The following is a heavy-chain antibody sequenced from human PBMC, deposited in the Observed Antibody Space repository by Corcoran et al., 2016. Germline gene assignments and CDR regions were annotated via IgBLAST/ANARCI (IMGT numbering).Heavy chain of an antibody. J-gene: IGHJ4*02. V-gene: IGHV5-51*01. CDR1: GYSFTSYW. D-gene: IGHD5-18*01. CDR3: ARQEGGYGGNNYLGY. Sequence: EVQLVQSGAEVKKPGESLKISCKGSGYSFTSYWIGWVRQMPGKGLEWMGIIYPGDSDTRYSPSFQGQVTISADKSISTAFLQWSSLKASDPAMNYCARQEGGYGGNNYLGYWGQGTLVTVSS. CDR2: IYPGDSDT.